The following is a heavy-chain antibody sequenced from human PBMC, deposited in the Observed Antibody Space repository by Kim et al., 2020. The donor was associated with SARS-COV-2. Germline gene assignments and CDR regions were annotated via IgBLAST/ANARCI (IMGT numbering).Heavy chain of an antibody. Sequence: GGSLRLSCAASGFTFSSYGMHWVRQAPGKGLEWVAVISYDGSNKYYADSVKGRFTISRDNSKNTLYLQMNSLRAEDTAVYYCAKSHLNYYGMDVWGQGTTVTVSS. V-gene: IGHV3-30*18. CDR3: AKSHLNYYGMDV. J-gene: IGHJ6*02. D-gene: IGHD3-3*02. CDR2: ISYDGSNK. CDR1: GFTFSSYG.